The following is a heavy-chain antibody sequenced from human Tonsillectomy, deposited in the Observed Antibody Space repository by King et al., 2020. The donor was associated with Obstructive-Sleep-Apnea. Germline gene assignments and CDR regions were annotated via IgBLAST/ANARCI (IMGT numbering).Heavy chain of an antibody. CDR3: ARVYSSSWYPFDY. CDR1: VGSISSGVYY. V-gene: IGHV4-31*03. CDR2: LYYSVSI. Sequence: QLQESGPGLVNPSQTLSLTCTVSVGSISSGVYYWSCIRQHPGKGLEWIWYLYYSVSIYYNPSLKSRVTISVDTSKNQFSLKLSSVTAADTAVYYCARVYSSSWYPFDYWGQGTLVTVSS. D-gene: IGHD6-13*01. J-gene: IGHJ4*02.